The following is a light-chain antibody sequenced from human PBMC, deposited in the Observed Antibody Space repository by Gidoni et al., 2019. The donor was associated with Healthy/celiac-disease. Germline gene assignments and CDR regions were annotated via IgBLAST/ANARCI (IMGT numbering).Light chain of an antibody. J-gene: IGKJ1*01. CDR3: QQYGSSPTWT. V-gene: IGKV3-20*01. Sequence: EIVLTQSPGTLSLSPGERATLSCRASQSVSSSYLAWYQQKPGQAPRLLIYGASSRATGIPDRLSGSGSGTDFTLTISRLEPEDFAVYYCQQYGSSPTWTFXXXTKVEIK. CDR2: GAS. CDR1: QSVSSSY.